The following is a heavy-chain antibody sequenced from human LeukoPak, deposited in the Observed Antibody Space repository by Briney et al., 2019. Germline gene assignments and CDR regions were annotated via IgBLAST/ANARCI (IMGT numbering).Heavy chain of an antibody. V-gene: IGHV4-59*01. CDR1: GGSISSYY. D-gene: IGHD6-13*01. CDR2: IYYSGST. Sequence: SETLSHTCTVSGGSISSYYWSWIRQPPGKGLEWIGYIYYSGSTNYNPSLTSRVTISVETSKNQCYLRLSSVTAADTAVYYCARVRADYSSPTEENYYYYMDVWGKGTTVTVSS. CDR3: ARVRADYSSPTEENYYYYMDV. J-gene: IGHJ6*03.